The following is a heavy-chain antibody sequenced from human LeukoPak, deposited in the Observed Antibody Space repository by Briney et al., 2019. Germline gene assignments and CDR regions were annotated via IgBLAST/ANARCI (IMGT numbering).Heavy chain of an antibody. CDR2: IYYSGST. D-gene: IGHD3-10*01. V-gene: IGHV4-59*01. CDR1: GGSISSYY. Sequence: SETLSLTCTVSGGSISSYYWSWIRQPPGKGLEWIGYIYYSGSTNYNPSLKTRVTISVDPSKNQFSLTLSSVTAAPPPSYYCAVGITMFGGVFVPQSVYWGEGTLVTVPS. J-gene: IGHJ4*02. CDR3: AVGITMFGGVFVPQSVY.